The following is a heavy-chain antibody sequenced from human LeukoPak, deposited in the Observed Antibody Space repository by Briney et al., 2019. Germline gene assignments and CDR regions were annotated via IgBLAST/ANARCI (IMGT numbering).Heavy chain of an antibody. CDR3: ARGRYYYGSGSYPLFDY. CDR2: IGTAGDT. V-gene: IGHV3-13*01. J-gene: IGHJ4*02. D-gene: IGHD3-10*01. CDR1: GFTFSSYD. Sequence: PGGSLRLSCAASGFTFSSYDMHWVRQATGKGLEWVSAIGTAGDTYYPGSVKGRFTISRENAKNSLYLQMNSLRAGDTAVFYCARGRYYYGSGSYPLFDYWGQGTLVTVSS.